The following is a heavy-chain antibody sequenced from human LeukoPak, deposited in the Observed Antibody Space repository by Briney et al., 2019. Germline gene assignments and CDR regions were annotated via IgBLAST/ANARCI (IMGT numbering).Heavy chain of an antibody. Sequence: GGSLRLSCAASGFTFSTYAMTWVRQAPGKGLEWVSTVRGSGTDTYYADSVKGRFTISRDNSKNTLHLQMNSLRAEDTAIYYCAKTSRANSGYDSPFHYWGQGTLVTVSS. D-gene: IGHD5-12*01. J-gene: IGHJ4*02. CDR1: GFTFSTYA. V-gene: IGHV3-23*01. CDR3: AKTSRANSGYDSPFHY. CDR2: VRGSGTDT.